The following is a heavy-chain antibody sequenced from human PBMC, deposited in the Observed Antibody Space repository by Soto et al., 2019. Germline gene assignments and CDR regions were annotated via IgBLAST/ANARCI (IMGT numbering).Heavy chain of an antibody. V-gene: IGHV1-18*01. CDR3: ARGRYGDY. CDR2: ISAHNGNT. CDR1: GYTLTSYG. J-gene: IGHJ4*02. D-gene: IGHD1-1*01. Sequence: QVHLVQSGAEGKKPGASVKVSRKASGYTLTSYGITWVRQAPGQGLEWMGWISAHNGNTDYAQKLQGRVIVTRDTSTSTAYMELRSLRSDDTAVYYCARGRYGDYWGQGALVTVSS.